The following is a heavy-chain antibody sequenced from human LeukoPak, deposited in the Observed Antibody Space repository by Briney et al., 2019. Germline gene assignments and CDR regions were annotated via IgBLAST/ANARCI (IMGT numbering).Heavy chain of an antibody. CDR3: TTELGGYEIDY. Sequence: PGGSLRLSCAASGFTVSSNYMSWVRQAPGKGLEWVSVIYSGGSTYYADSVKGRFTISRDNSKNTLYLQMNSLRAEDTAVYYCTTELGGYEIDYWAREPWSPSPQ. D-gene: IGHD5-12*01. CDR2: IYSGGST. J-gene: IGHJ4*02. CDR1: GFTVSSNY. V-gene: IGHV3-53*01.